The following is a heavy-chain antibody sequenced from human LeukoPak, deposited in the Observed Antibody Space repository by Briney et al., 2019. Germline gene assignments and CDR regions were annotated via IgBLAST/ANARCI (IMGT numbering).Heavy chain of an antibody. CDR2: IYHSGST. CDR3: ARELGCSGGSCFRWFDP. CDR1: GYSISSGYY. J-gene: IGHJ5*02. V-gene: IGHV4-38-2*02. Sequence: SETLSLTCAVSGYSISSGYYWGWIRQPPGKGLEWIGSIYHSGSTYYNPSLKSRVTISVDTSKNQFSLKLSSVTAADTAAYYCARELGCSGGSCFRWFDPWGQGTLVTVSS. D-gene: IGHD2-15*01.